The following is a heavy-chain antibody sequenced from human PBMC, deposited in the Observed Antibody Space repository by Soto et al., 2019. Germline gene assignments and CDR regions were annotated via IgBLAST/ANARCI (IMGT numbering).Heavy chain of an antibody. V-gene: IGHV3-23*01. Sequence: EVQLLESGGGLVQPGGSLRLSCAASGFTFSSYAMSWVRQAPGKGREWVSAIRGSGGSTYYADSVKGRFTISRDNSKNTLYLQMNSLRAEDTAVYYCAKGTDWLSTYYYGMDVWGQGTTVTVSS. CDR1: GFTFSSYA. CDR3: AKGTDWLSTYYYGMDV. D-gene: IGHD3-9*01. J-gene: IGHJ6*02. CDR2: IRGSGGST.